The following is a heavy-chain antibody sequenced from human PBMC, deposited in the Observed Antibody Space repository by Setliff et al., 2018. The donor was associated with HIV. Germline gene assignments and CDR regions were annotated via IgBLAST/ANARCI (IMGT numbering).Heavy chain of an antibody. CDR3: ERGGQSSGYGIEL. CDR1: GYSISSGFY. Sequence: ETLSLTCAVSGYSISSGFYWGWIRQPPGKGLEWIGSIYHSGSTYYNPSLRSRVTISVDTSKNQFSLKLSSVTAADTAMYYCERGGQSSGYGIELWGQGTLVTVSS. V-gene: IGHV4-38-2*01. J-gene: IGHJ4*02. CDR2: IYHSGST. D-gene: IGHD5-12*01.